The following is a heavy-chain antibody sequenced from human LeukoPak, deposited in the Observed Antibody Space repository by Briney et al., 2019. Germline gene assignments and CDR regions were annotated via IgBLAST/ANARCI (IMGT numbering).Heavy chain of an antibody. Sequence: GGSLRLSCAASGFTFRGSAMHWVRQASGKGLEWVGRIRSKANSYATAYAASVKGRFTISRDDSKNTAYLQMNSLKTEDTAVYYCTSPFLWFGELSRDYYMDVWGKGTTVTFSS. V-gene: IGHV3-73*01. CDR1: GFTFRGSA. CDR2: IRSKANSYAT. J-gene: IGHJ6*03. CDR3: TSPFLWFGELSRDYYMDV. D-gene: IGHD3-10*01.